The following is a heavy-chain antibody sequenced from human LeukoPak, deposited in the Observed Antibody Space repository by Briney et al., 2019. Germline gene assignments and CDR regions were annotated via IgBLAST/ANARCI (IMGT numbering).Heavy chain of an antibody. Sequence: GGSLGLSCAASGFTFSSYAMSWVRQAPGKGLAWVSAISGSGGSTYYADSVKGRFTISRDNSKNTLYLQMNSLRAEDTAVYYCAKDPPLLEWLFFDYWGQGTLVTVSS. D-gene: IGHD3-3*01. CDR3: AKDPPLLEWLFFDY. J-gene: IGHJ4*02. CDR2: ISGSGGST. V-gene: IGHV3-23*01. CDR1: GFTFSSYA.